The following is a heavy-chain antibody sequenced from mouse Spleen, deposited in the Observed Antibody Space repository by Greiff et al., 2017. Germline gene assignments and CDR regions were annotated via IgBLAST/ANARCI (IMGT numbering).Heavy chain of an antibody. CDR1: GYTFTDYY. CDR3: AELTGGAMDY. CDR2: INPNNGGT. J-gene: IGHJ4*01. Sequence: VQLQQSGPELVKPGASVKISCKASGYTFTDYYMNWVKQSHGKSLEWIGDINPNNGGTSYNQKFKGKATLTVDKSSSTAYMELRSLTSEDSAVYYCAELTGGAMDYWGQGTSVTVSS. V-gene: IGHV1-26*01. D-gene: IGHD4-1*01.